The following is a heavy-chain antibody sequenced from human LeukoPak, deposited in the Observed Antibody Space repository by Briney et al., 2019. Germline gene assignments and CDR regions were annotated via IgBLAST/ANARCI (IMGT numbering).Heavy chain of an antibody. V-gene: IGHV4-34*01. J-gene: IGHJ4*02. Sequence: SETLSLACAVSGGSFSGYYWTWIRQPPGKGLEWIGEINHSGSANYNPSLKSRVTISLDTSKNQFSLKLSSVTAADTAVYYCARGQGTVTTHWGQGTLVTVSS. CDR3: ARGQGTVTTH. CDR2: INHSGSA. D-gene: IGHD4-17*01. CDR1: GGSFSGYY.